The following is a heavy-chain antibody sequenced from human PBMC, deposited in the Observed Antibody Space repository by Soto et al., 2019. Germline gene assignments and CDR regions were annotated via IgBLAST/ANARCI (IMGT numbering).Heavy chain of an antibody. Sequence: QVQLQESGPGLVKPSQTLSLTCTVSGGSISSGGYYWSWIRQHPGKGLEWIGYIYYSRSTYYNPSLKSRVTISVDTSKNQFSLKLSSVTAADTAVYYCATCGWSTYYFDYWGQGTLVTVSS. V-gene: IGHV4-31*03. CDR1: GGSISSGGYY. D-gene: IGHD6-19*01. CDR2: IYYSRST. J-gene: IGHJ4*02. CDR3: ATCGWSTYYFDY.